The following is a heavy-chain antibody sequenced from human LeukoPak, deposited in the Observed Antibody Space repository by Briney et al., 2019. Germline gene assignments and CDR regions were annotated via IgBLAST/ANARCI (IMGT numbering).Heavy chain of an antibody. CDR2: ISYDGSNK. J-gene: IGHJ3*02. V-gene: IGHV3-30-3*01. Sequence: GGSLRLSCAASGFTFSSYAMHWVRQAPGKGLEGVAVISYDGSNKYYADSVKGRFTISRDNSKNTLYLQMNSLRAEDTAVYYCARDDSSGFVSASGGAFDIWGQGTMVTVSS. D-gene: IGHD3-22*01. CDR3: ARDDSSGFVSASGGAFDI. CDR1: GFTFSSYA.